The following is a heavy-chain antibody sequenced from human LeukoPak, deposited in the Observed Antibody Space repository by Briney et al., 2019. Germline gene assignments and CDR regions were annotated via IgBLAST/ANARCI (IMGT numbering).Heavy chain of an antibody. Sequence: SETLSLTCTVSGASFNSDDQYWNWIRQSPGRGLEWIGSIHPSGMLSNNPSLESRVTMSRDTSKNQFSLNLNSVTAADTAVYFCSRGLDSRKLGYWGQGILVTVSS. CDR3: SRGLDSRKLGY. J-gene: IGHJ4*02. V-gene: IGHV4-31*03. CDR2: IHPSGML. CDR1: GASFNSDDQY. D-gene: IGHD3-22*01.